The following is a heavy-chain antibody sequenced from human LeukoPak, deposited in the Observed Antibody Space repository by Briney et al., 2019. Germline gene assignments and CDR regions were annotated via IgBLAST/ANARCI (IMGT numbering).Heavy chain of an antibody. Sequence: ASVKVSCKASGYTFTGSYMHWVRQAPGQGLEWMGWINPNSGGTNYAQKFQGRVTMTRDTSISTAYMELSRLRSDDTAVYYCARVVATIFAWFDPWGQGTLVTVSS. D-gene: IGHD5-12*01. J-gene: IGHJ5*02. CDR3: ARVVATIFAWFDP. CDR2: INPNSGGT. CDR1: GYTFTGSY. V-gene: IGHV1-2*02.